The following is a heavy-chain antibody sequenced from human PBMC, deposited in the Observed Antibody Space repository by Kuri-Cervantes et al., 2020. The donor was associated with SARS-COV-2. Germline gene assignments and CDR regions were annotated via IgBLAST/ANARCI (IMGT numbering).Heavy chain of an antibody. CDR2: IKNKDQGYTT. CDR3: SRAGPGVSWDF. CDR1: GFDFSTYS. D-gene: IGHD2-8*01. V-gene: IGHV3-72*01. Sequence: GESLKISCAASGFDFSTYSMNWVRQAPGKGLEWVGRIKNKDQGYTTYYAASVKGRFTTSRDDSKDSLYLQLNSLKSEDTALYYCSRAGPGVSWDFWGQGTLVTVSS. J-gene: IGHJ4*02.